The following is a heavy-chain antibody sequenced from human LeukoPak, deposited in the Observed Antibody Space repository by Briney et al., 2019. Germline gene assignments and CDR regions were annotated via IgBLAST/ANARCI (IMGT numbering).Heavy chain of an antibody. D-gene: IGHD6-13*01. J-gene: IGHJ4*02. CDR1: GGSISSYY. CDR3: ARDISLGISNSWNFCL. Sequence: SETLSLTCTVSGGSISSYYWSWIRQPAGKGLEWIGRIYTSGSTNYNPSLKSRVTMSVDTSKNPFSPKLSSVTAADTAVYYCARDISLGISNSWNFCLWGQGTLVTVSS. V-gene: IGHV4-4*07. CDR2: IYTSGST.